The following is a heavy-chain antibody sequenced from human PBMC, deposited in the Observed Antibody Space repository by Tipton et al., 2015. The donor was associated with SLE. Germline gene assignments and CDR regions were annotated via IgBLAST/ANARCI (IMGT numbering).Heavy chain of an antibody. Sequence: TLSLTCAVSGYSISTGYYWGWIRQSPGKGLEWIGSIYHSGTTYYNPSLKSRVTISVDTSKNQFSLKLDSVTAADTAVYYCAGQHPYDTSSGAFDYWGQGTLVTVSS. V-gene: IGHV4-38-2*01. CDR1: GYSISTGYY. J-gene: IGHJ4*02. D-gene: IGHD6-6*01. CDR3: AGQHPYDTSSGAFDY. CDR2: IYHSGTT.